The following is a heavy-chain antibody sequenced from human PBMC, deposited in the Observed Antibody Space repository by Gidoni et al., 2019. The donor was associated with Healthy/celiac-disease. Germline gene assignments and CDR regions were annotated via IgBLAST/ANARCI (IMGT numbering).Heavy chain of an antibody. CDR3: ASSYCSSTSCYFGE. J-gene: IGHJ4*01. Sequence: QVQLVQSGAEVNKPGSSVMVSCKASGGTFSSYAISWVRQAPGHGLEWMGGIIPIFGTANYAQKFQGRVTITADESTSTAYMELSSLRSEDTAVYYCASSYCSSTSCYFGEWGQGTLVTVSS. D-gene: IGHD2-2*01. CDR1: GGTFSSYA. V-gene: IGHV1-69*01. CDR2: IIPIFGTA.